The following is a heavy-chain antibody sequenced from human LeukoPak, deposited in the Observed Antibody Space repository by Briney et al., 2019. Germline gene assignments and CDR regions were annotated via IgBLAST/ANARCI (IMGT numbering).Heavy chain of an antibody. Sequence: SETLSLTCAVYGGSFSGYYWSWIRQPPGKGLEWIGEINHSGSTNYNPSLKSRVTISVDKSKNQFSLKLSSVTAADTAVYYCARGSITMVRGIPGNAFDIWGQGTMVTVSS. CDR1: GGSFSGYY. V-gene: IGHV4-34*01. J-gene: IGHJ3*02. CDR2: INHSGST. D-gene: IGHD3-10*01. CDR3: ARGSITMVRGIPGNAFDI.